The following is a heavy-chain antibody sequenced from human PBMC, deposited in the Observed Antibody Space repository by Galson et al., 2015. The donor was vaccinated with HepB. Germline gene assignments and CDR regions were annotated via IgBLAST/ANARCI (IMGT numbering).Heavy chain of an antibody. CDR1: GFTVSSYY. Sequence: SLRLSCAASGFTVSSYYMSWVRQAPGKGLEWVSVIYSGGRTYYADSVKGRFTISRDNSKNTLYLQMNSLRAEDTAVYYCARANSKQLWPAEYYFDYWGQGTLVTVSS. CDR3: ARANSKQLWPAEYYFDY. V-gene: IGHV3-66*01. D-gene: IGHD5-18*01. CDR2: IYSGGRT. J-gene: IGHJ4*02.